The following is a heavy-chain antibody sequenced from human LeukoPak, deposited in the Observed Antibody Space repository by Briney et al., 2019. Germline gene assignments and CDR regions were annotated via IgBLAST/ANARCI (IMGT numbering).Heavy chain of an antibody. Sequence: GASVKVSCKASGYTFTSYYMHWVRQAPGQGLEWMGIINPSGGSTSYAQKFQGRVTMTRDTSTSTVYMELSSLRSEDTAVYYCARGDIVVVVAATFPFDPWGQGTLVTVSS. CDR1: GYTFTSYY. CDR2: INPSGGST. D-gene: IGHD2-15*01. V-gene: IGHV1-46*01. CDR3: ARGDIVVVVAATFPFDP. J-gene: IGHJ5*02.